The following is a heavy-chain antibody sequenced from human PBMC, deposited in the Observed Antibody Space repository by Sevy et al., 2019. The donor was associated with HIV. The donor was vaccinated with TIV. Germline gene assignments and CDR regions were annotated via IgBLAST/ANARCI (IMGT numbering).Heavy chain of an antibody. CDR1: GFTFSSFA. CDR2: ISGTGDYT. V-gene: IGHV3-23*01. D-gene: IGHD5-18*01. CDR3: AKKMGGGSGMAFLVDY. J-gene: IGHJ4*02. Sequence: GSLRLSCAASGFTFSSFAMGWVRQAPGMGLDWISVISGTGDYTYYADSVKGRFTISRDNSKNTLFLQMNSLRAEDTAIFYCAKKMGGGSGMAFLVDYWGQGTLVTVSS.